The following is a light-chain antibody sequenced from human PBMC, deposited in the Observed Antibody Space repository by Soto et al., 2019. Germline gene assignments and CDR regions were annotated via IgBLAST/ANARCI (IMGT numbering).Light chain of an antibody. CDR3: MQSIQLTWT. V-gene: IGKV2D-29*01. J-gene: IGKJ1*01. CDR1: QSLLHSDGKTY. Sequence: VLTQPASVSGSDGQPASISGKSSQSLLHSDGKTYLYWYLQKPGQPPQLLIYEVSNRFSGVPDRFSGSGSGTDCTLKISRVEAEDVGVYYCMQSIQLTWTFGQGTKVDI. CDR2: EVS.